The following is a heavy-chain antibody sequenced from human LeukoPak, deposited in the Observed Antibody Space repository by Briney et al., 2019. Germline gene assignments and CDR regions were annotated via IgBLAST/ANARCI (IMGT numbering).Heavy chain of an antibody. J-gene: IGHJ4*02. Sequence: PGGSLRLSCVASGFTFSNYGMSWVRRAPGKGPEWVSFISRSVMTTYYADSVEGRFTISRDNAKNSLFLQMDSLRADDTAVYYCVRYNWNRADYWGQGTLVVVSA. CDR3: VRYNWNRADY. CDR2: ISRSVMTT. V-gene: IGHV3-48*03. D-gene: IGHD1/OR15-1a*01. CDR1: GFTFSNYG.